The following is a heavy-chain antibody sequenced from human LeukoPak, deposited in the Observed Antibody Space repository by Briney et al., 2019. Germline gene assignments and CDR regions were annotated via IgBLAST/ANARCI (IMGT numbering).Heavy chain of an antibody. CDR3: ARDLVVPAAIAAGRGGYYYYYGMDV. J-gene: IGHJ6*02. Sequence: PGGSLRLSCAASGFTFSSYSMNWVRQAPEKGLEWVSSISSSSSYIYYADSVKGRFTISRDNAKNSLYLQMNSLRAEDTAVYYCARDLVVPAAIAAGRGGYYYYYGMDVWGQGTTVTVSS. CDR1: GFTFSSYS. V-gene: IGHV3-21*01. CDR2: ISSSSSYI. D-gene: IGHD2-2*02.